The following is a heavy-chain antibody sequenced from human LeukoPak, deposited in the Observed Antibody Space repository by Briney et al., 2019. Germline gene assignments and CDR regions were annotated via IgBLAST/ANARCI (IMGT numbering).Heavy chain of an antibody. V-gene: IGHV3-7*04. CDR2: IHPEGNEK. CDR1: ELTFSNFW. D-gene: IGHD1-1*01. CDR3: ARGDDFSGDH. J-gene: IGHJ4*02. Sequence: GGSLRLSCAVSELTFSNFWMSWVRQAPGRGLEWVANIHPEGNEKYHVESVKGRFTISRDNAKNLLFLQMNSLRVEDTAVYYCARGDDFSGDHWGQGTLVTVSS.